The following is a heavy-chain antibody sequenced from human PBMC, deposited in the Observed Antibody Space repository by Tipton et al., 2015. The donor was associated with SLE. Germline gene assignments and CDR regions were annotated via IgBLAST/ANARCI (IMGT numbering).Heavy chain of an antibody. CDR2: IYRRGNT. V-gene: IGHV4-38-2*02. CDR1: NYSISSGSY. J-gene: IGHJ3*02. D-gene: IGHD3-10*01. Sequence: TLSLTCAVSNYSISSGSYWGWIRQSPGKGLEWIGSIYRRGNTYYNRSLKSRVAISLDTSKNHFSLRLTSVTAADTAVYYCARDTAHYGSGDGAFDIWGQGTMVTVSS. CDR3: ARDTAHYGSGDGAFDI.